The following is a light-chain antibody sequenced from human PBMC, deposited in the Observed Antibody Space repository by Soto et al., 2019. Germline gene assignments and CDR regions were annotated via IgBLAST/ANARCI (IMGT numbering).Light chain of an antibody. CDR1: QSISPW. CDR3: QQYERYPMT. J-gene: IGKJ4*01. CDR2: KAS. Sequence: DRQLTKVPSTLFASVGDRVTITCRASQSISPWLAWYQQKPGKAPKILISKASTLQSGVPPRFSGSGSGTEFTLTISSLQTDDFATYYCQQYERYPMTFGGGTTV. V-gene: IGKV1-5*03.